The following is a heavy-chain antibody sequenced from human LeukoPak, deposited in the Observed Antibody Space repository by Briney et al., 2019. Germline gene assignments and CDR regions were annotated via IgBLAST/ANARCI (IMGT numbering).Heavy chain of an antibody. CDR2: IYYSGST. V-gene: IGHV4-59*08. D-gene: IGHD5-12*01. J-gene: IGHJ4*02. CDR3: ARHERGYAYYFDY. Sequence: SETLSLTCTVSGGSISSYYWSWIRQPPGKGLEGIGYIYYSGSTNYNPSLKSRVTISVDTSKNQFSLKLSSVTAADTAVYYCARHERGYAYYFDYWGQGTLVTVSS. CDR1: GGSISSYY.